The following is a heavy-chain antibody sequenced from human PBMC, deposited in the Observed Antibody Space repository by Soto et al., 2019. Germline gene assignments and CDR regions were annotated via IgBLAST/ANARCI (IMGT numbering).Heavy chain of an antibody. CDR3: MRGFQECNYNNGMDV. Sequence: GESLMISCQGSGYTFTTYWISWVRQMPGKGLEWMGRIDPSDSYTNYSPSFRGHVTISADKSISTAYLQWSSLKASDTAMYYCMRGFQECNYNNGMDVWGQGTMVTVSS. CDR2: IDPSDSYT. V-gene: IGHV5-10-1*01. J-gene: IGHJ6*02. CDR1: GYTFTTYW.